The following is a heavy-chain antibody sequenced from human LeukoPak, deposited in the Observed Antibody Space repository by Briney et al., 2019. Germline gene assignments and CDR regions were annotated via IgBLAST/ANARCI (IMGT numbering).Heavy chain of an antibody. J-gene: IGHJ3*02. Sequence: SETLSLTCTVSGGSISSYYWSWIRQPPGKGLEWIGYIYYSGSTNYNPSLKSRVTISVDTSKNQFSLKPSSVTAADTAVYYCARDRPNYGSGSSDAFDIWGQGTMVTVSS. D-gene: IGHD3-10*01. CDR2: IYYSGST. CDR1: GGSISSYY. V-gene: IGHV4-59*01. CDR3: ARDRPNYGSGSSDAFDI.